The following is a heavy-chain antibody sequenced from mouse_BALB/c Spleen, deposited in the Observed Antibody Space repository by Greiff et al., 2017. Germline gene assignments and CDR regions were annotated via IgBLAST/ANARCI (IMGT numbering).Heavy chain of an antibody. CDR2: IWAGGST. J-gene: IGHJ3*01. CDR3: ARDGDYYGAWFAY. V-gene: IGHV2-9*02. CDR1: GFSLTSYG. Sequence: QVQLKQSGPGLVAPSQSLSITCTVSGFSLTSYGVHWVRQPPGKGLEWLGVIWAGGSTNYNSALMFRLSISKDNSKSQVFLKMNSLQTDDTAMYYCARDGDYYGAWFAYWGQGTLVTVSA. D-gene: IGHD1-1*01.